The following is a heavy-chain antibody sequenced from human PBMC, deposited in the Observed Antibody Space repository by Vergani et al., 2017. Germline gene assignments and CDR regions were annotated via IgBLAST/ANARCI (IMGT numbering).Heavy chain of an antibody. CDR3: ARGTNWGWEMDY. J-gene: IGHJ4*02. V-gene: IGHV3-48*03. CDR1: GFTFTSYE. Sequence: EVQLVESGGGLVQPGGSLRLSCAASGFTFTSYEMNWVRQAPGKGLEWVSYTGSSGSIIYYADSVNGRFTISRDNAKNSLYLQMNSLRVEDTAVYYCARGTNWGWEMDYWGQGTLVTVSS. D-gene: IGHD7-27*01. CDR2: TGSSGSII.